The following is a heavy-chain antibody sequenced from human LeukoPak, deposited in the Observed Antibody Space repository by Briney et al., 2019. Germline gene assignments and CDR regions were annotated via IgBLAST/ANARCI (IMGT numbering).Heavy chain of an antibody. CDR2: ITPMFGTA. J-gene: IGHJ4*02. D-gene: IGHD3-22*01. Sequence: SVKVSCKASGGTFSSYAVSWVRQAPGQGLEWMGGITPMFGTANYAQKFQGRVTITADESTSTAYMELSSLRSEDTAVYYCAREWGHDTSGYFFGYWGQGTLVTVSS. CDR1: GGTFSSYA. CDR3: AREWGHDTSGYFFGY. V-gene: IGHV1-69*13.